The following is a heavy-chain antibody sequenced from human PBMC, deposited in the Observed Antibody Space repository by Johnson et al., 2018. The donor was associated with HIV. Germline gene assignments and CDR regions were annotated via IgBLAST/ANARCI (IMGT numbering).Heavy chain of an antibody. CDR1: GFTFSSHW. D-gene: IGHD6-19*01. CDR3: ARAIDQGYSSGWSSDVYDI. V-gene: IGHV3-74*02. J-gene: IGHJ3*02. Sequence: VQLVESGGGLVQPGGSLRLSCAASGFTFSSHWMHWVRQPPGKGLVWVSRINSDGSSTSYADSVKGLFTISRDNAKNTLYLQMNSLRVEDTAVYYCARAIDQGYSSGWSSDVYDIWGQGTMVTVSA. CDR2: INSDGSST.